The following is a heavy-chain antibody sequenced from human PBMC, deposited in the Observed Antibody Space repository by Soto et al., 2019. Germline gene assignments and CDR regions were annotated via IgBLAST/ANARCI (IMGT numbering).Heavy chain of an antibody. Sequence: SETLSLTCTVSGGSISSYYWSWIRQPPGKGLEWIGYIYYSGSTNYNPSLKSRVTISVDTSKNQFSLKLSSVTAADTAVYYCARPDVFGSGYTRDFYTWGQETLLPVSS. CDR1: GGSISSYY. J-gene: IGHJ4*02. CDR2: IYYSGST. D-gene: IGHD3-3*01. V-gene: IGHV4-59*01. CDR3: ARPDVFGSGYTRDFYT.